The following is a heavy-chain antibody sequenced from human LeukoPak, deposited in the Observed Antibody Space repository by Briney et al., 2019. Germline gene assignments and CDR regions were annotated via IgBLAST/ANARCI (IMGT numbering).Heavy chain of an antibody. J-gene: IGHJ4*02. CDR3: TRDRYSSGWGTFDY. CDR2: IRTKAYGGTT. CDR1: GFTFGDYA. D-gene: IGHD6-19*01. Sequence: GGSLRLSCTASGFTFGDYAMSWVRQAPGKGLEWVGFIRTKAYGGTTQYAESVKDRFTISRDDSKNFAYLQMNSPKTEDTAVYYCTRDRYSSGWGTFDYWGQGALVTVSS. V-gene: IGHV3-49*04.